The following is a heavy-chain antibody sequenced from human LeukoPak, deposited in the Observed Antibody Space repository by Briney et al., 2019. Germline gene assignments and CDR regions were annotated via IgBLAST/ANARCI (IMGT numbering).Heavy chain of an antibody. CDR3: ARWNNDVLTGYYDSFDY. CDR1: GGSISSGPYY. J-gene: IGHJ4*02. V-gene: IGHV4-61*02. CDR2: IYPSGAT. Sequence: SETLSLTCSVSGGSISSGPYYWGWIPQPAGKGLEWIGRIYPSGATNYNPSLKSRVTISKDTSANQFSLKLNSVTAADTAVYFCARWNNDVLTGYYDSFDYWGQGILVTVSP. D-gene: IGHD3-9*01.